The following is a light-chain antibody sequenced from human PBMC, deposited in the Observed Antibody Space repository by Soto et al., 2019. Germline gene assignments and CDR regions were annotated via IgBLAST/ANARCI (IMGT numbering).Light chain of an antibody. CDR2: QDS. Sequence: SYELTQPPSVSVSPGQTASITCSGDKLGDKYASWYQQKPGQSPVLVIYQDSKRPSGIPERFSGSNSGNTATLTISGTQAMDEADYYCQAWVSGPFYFFGSGTKNTVL. J-gene: IGLJ1*01. CDR3: QAWVSGPFYF. CDR1: KLGDKY. V-gene: IGLV3-1*01.